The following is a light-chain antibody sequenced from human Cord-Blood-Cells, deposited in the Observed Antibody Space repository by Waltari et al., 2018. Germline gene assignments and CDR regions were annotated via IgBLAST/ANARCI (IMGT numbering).Light chain of an antibody. CDR3: QQYGSSFT. CDR1: QSVSSSY. Sequence: EIVLTQSPGTLSLSAGERATLSSRASQSVSSSYLAWYQQKPGQAPRLLIYGASSRATGIPDRFSGSGSGTDFTLTISRLEPEDFAVYYCQQYGSSFTFGPGTKVDIK. V-gene: IGKV3-20*01. J-gene: IGKJ3*01. CDR2: GAS.